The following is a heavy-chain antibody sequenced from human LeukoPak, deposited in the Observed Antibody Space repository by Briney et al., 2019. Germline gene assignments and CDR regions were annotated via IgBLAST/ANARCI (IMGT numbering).Heavy chain of an antibody. V-gene: IGHV3-11*04. D-gene: IGHD3-3*01. CDR1: GFTFSGYY. CDR2: ISSSGSTI. CDR3: ASWVGEAALY. Sequence: GSLRPLCAASGFTFSGYYMRWIRQAPGKGVEGVSYISSSGSTIYYADSVKGRFTISRDNAKNSLYLQMNSLRAEDTAVYYCASWVGEAALYWGQGTLVTVSS. J-gene: IGHJ4*02.